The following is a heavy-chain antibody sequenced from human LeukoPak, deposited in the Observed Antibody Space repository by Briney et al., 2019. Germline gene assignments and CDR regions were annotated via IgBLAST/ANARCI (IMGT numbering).Heavy chain of an antibody. CDR3: AFRYSVVAAFDI. CDR1: GFTVSSNY. V-gene: IGHV3-66*01. Sequence: GGSLRLSCAASGFTVSSNYMSWVRQAPGKGLEWVSVIYSGGSTYYADSVKGRFTISRDNSKNTLYLQMNSLRAEDTAVYYCAFRYSVVAAFDIWGQGTMVTVFS. CDR2: IYSGGST. J-gene: IGHJ3*02. D-gene: IGHD2-15*01.